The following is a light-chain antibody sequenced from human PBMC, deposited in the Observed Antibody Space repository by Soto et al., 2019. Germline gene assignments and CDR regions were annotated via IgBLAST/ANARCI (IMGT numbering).Light chain of an antibody. Sequence: DIQMTQSPSSLSASVRDRVTITCRANQTITRYLNWYQQKPGTAPKLLIYAASSLQEGVPSRFRGSGSGTDFTLTISNLQPEDFAAYSCQQSFSFPVTFGQGTKLEIK. CDR1: QTITRY. CDR2: AAS. J-gene: IGKJ2*01. V-gene: IGKV1-39*01. CDR3: QQSFSFPVT.